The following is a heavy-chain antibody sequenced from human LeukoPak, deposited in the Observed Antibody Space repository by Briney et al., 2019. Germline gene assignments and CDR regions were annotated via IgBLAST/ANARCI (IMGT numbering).Heavy chain of an antibody. CDR3: AKRPNHIRDYGDYDWFDP. D-gene: IGHD4-17*01. CDR1: GFTFSNYA. Sequence: PGGSLRLSCAASGFTFSNYAMSWVRQAPGKGLEWVSAISGSGGSTYYADSVKGRFTISRDNSKNTLYLQMNSLRAEDTAVYYCAKRPNHIRDYGDYDWFDPGGQGTLVTVSS. V-gene: IGHV3-23*01. CDR2: ISGSGGST. J-gene: IGHJ5*02.